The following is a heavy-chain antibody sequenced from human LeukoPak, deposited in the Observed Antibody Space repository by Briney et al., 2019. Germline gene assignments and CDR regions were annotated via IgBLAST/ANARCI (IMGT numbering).Heavy chain of an antibody. D-gene: IGHD6-19*01. Sequence: PGGSLRLSCEASGFTFSSYWMGWVRQAPGKGLEGVANINPDGSDTYYVDSVKGRFTISRDNAKKSMFPQMNSLRAEETTVYYCVRWGVEAGMDSWGQGALVTVSS. V-gene: IGHV3-7*01. CDR3: VRWGVEAGMDS. CDR1: GFTFSSYW. CDR2: INPDGSDT. J-gene: IGHJ4*02.